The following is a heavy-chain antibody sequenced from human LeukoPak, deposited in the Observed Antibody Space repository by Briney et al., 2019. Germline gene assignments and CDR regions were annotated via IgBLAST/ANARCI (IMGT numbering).Heavy chain of an antibody. Sequence: PSETLSLTCTVSGGSISSSSYYWGWIRQPPGKGLGWIGSIYYSGSTYYNPSLKSRVTISVDTSKNQFSLKLSSVTAADTAVYYCARGGLFSLSNFDYWGQGTLVTVSS. CDR3: ARGGLFSLSNFDY. V-gene: IGHV4-39*07. CDR2: IYYSGST. J-gene: IGHJ4*02. CDR1: GGSISSSSYY. D-gene: IGHD3-3*01.